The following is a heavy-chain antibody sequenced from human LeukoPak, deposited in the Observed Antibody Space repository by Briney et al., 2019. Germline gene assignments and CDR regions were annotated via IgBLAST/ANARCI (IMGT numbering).Heavy chain of an antibody. J-gene: IGHJ4*02. CDR1: GFTFSTYG. V-gene: IGHV3-30*18. CDR2: ISYDGSNK. D-gene: IGHD1-26*01. CDR3: AKDYKVGAPTEIFDY. Sequence: GRSLRLSCAASGFTFSTYGMHWVRQAPGKGLEWVAVISYDGSNKYYADSVKGRFTISRDNSKNTLYLQMNSLRAEDTAVYYCAKDYKVGAPTEIFDYWGQGTLVTVSS.